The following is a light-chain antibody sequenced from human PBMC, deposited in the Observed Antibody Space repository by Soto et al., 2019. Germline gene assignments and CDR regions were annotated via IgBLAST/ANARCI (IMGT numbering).Light chain of an antibody. CDR2: DVN. V-gene: IGLV2-14*01. CDR1: SSDVGGYNY. CDR3: CSYTRSSTYV. Sequence: QSALTQPASVSGSPGQSITISCTGTSSDVGGYNYVSWYQQHPGKAPKLMIFDVNNRPSGVSNRFSGSKSGNTASLTISGLQAEDEADYYCCSYTRSSTYVFGTGTKLTVL. J-gene: IGLJ1*01.